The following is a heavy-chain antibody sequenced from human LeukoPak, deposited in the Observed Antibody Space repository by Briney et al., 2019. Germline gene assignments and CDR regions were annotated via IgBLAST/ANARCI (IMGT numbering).Heavy chain of an antibody. CDR3: ARLHYCSSTSCPSIDY. D-gene: IGHD2-2*01. Sequence: GASVKVSCKASGYTFTGYYMHWVRQAPGQGLEWMGWINPNSGGTNYAQKFQGRVTMTRDTSISTAYMELSRLRSDDTAVYYCARLHYCSSTSCPSIDYWGQGTLVTVSS. CDR2: INPNSGGT. J-gene: IGHJ4*02. CDR1: GYTFTGYY. V-gene: IGHV1-2*02.